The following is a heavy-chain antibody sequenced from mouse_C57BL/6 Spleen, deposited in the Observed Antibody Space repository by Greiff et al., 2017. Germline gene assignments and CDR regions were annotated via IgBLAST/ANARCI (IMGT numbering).Heavy chain of an antibody. J-gene: IGHJ4*01. D-gene: IGHD1-1*01. CDR3: ARRATYYYGSSSGAMDY. CDR1: GFSLSTSGMG. CDR2: IYWDDDK. Sequence: QVTLKVCGPGILQSSQTLSLTCSFSGFSLSTSGMGVSWIRQPSGKGLEWLAHIYWDDDKRYNPSLKSRLTISKDTSRNQVFLKITSVDTADTATYYCARRATYYYGSSSGAMDYWGQGTSVTVSS. V-gene: IGHV8-12*01.